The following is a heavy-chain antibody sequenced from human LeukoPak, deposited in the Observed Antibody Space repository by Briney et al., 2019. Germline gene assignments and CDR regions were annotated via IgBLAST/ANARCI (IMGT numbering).Heavy chain of an antibody. CDR3: ARASGSYYFLDY. CDR1: GDSISSGDYY. Sequence: PSETLSLTCTVSGDSISSGDYYWSWIRQPAGNGLEWIGRISSSGSTNYNPSLKSRVTISVDTSKNQFSLKLSSVTAADTAVYYCARASGSYYFLDYWGQGTLVTVSS. V-gene: IGHV4-61*02. J-gene: IGHJ4*02. CDR2: ISSSGST. D-gene: IGHD3-10*01.